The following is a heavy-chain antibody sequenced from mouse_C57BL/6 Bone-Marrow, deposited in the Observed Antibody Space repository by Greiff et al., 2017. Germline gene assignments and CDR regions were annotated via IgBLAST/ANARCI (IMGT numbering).Heavy chain of an antibody. J-gene: IGHJ3*01. V-gene: IGHV1-15*01. CDR3: TRDDDGGSCEY. D-gene: IGHD1-1*02. CDR1: GYTFTDYE. CDR2: IDPETGGT. Sequence: QVQLKESGAELVRPGASVTLSCKASGYTFTDYEMHWVKQKPVHGLEWIGAIDPETGGTAYNQKFKGQAILTADKSSRTAYMELSSLTSEDSAVSYCTRDDDGGSCEYWGQGTQVTVSA.